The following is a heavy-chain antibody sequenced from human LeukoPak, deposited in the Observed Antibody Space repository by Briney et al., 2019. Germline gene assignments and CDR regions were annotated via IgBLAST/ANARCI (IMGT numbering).Heavy chain of an antibody. CDR3: ARDKASGSSYGSSFHF. J-gene: IGHJ3*01. V-gene: IGHV3-7*01. Sequence: GGSLRLSCAASGFTFNYYWMTWVRQGPGKGLEWVATIKEDGSERYYVESVKGGFTISRDNAKNSLYLQMNSLRVEDTALYYCARDKASGSSYGSSFHFWGQGTMVTVSS. CDR2: IKEDGSER. D-gene: IGHD1-26*01. CDR1: GFTFNYYW.